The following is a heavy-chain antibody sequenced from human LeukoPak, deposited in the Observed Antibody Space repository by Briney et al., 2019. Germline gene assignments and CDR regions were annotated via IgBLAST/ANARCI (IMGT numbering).Heavy chain of an antibody. CDR1: GDSVSSNSVT. CDR3: ARRLTQYDCFDP. CDR2: TYYRSTWYN. J-gene: IGHJ5*02. Sequence: SQTLSLTCAISGDSVSSNSVTWNWIRQSPSRGLEWLGRTYYRSTWYNDYAVSVRGRITVNPDTSKNQFSLHFNSVTPEDTAVYYCARRLTQYDCFDPWGQGILVTVSS. V-gene: IGHV6-1*01. D-gene: IGHD2-2*01.